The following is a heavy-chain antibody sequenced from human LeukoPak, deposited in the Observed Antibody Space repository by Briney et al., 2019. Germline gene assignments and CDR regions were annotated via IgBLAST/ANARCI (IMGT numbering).Heavy chain of an antibody. CDR3: AKKRRDGYNYRGYYFDY. CDR1: GFILSNHW. CDR2: VNKDGSEK. D-gene: IGHD5-24*01. Sequence: AGGSLRLSCAASGFILSNHWMTWVRQAPGKGPEWVANVNKDGSEKYYVDSVKGRFTISRDTAKNSLYLQMNNLRAEDTALYYCAKKRRDGYNYRGYYFDYWGQGTLVTVSS. V-gene: IGHV3-7*03. J-gene: IGHJ4*02.